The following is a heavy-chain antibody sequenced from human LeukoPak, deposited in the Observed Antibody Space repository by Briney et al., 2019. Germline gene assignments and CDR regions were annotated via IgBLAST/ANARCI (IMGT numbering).Heavy chain of an antibody. CDR2: INHSGST. Sequence: PSETLSLTCAVYGGSFSGYYWSWIRQPPGKGLEWIGEINHSGSTNYNPSLKSRVTISVDTSKNQFSLKLSSVTAADTAVYYCARWGGDSSGYFPFDYWGQGTLVTVSS. D-gene: IGHD3-22*01. V-gene: IGHV4-34*01. CDR3: ARWGGDSSGYFPFDY. J-gene: IGHJ4*02. CDR1: GGSFSGYY.